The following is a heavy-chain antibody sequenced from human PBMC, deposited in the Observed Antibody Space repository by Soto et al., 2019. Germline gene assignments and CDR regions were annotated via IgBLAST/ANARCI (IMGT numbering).Heavy chain of an antibody. D-gene: IGHD6-13*01. CDR2: ISCSGGSR. Sequence: EVQLLESGGGLVQPGGSLRISCAASGFTFSNYAVTWVRQAPGKGLEVVATISCSGGSRYYADSVKGRFTISRDNSKNTLYLQMNSLRAKDTAVYYCAKDQGSSWYEIDYWGQGTLVTVSS. CDR1: GFTFSNYA. CDR3: AKDQGSSWYEIDY. J-gene: IGHJ4*02. V-gene: IGHV3-23*01.